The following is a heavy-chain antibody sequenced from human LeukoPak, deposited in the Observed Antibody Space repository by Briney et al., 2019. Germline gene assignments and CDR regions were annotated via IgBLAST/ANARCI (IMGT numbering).Heavy chain of an antibody. Sequence: GGSLRLSCAASGFDVSSNYMSWVRQAPGQGLEWVSVIYTGGSTYYADSVKGRFTISRDNSKNMLFLQMNSLRAEDTAVYYCAGAPLTGYYNPLNYWGQGTLVTVSS. V-gene: IGHV3-66*01. J-gene: IGHJ4*02. CDR3: AGAPLTGYYNPLNY. D-gene: IGHD3-9*01. CDR1: GFDVSSNY. CDR2: IYTGGST.